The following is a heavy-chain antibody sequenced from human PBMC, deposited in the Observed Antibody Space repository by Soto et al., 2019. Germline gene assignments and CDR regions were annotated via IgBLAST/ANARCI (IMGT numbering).Heavy chain of an antibody. V-gene: IGHV3-23*01. CDR1: GFAFSTYA. CDR3: AKDRDDIGMVDAFKI. Sequence: DVQLLESGGGLVQPGGSLRLSCAASGFAFSTYAMTWVREGPGKGLEWVSAISGSGGTTYYAESMKGRFTISRDNSKNTLNLLMSGLRAENTAVYYCAKDRDDIGMVDAFKIWGQGTMVTVSS. J-gene: IGHJ3*02. D-gene: IGHD2-15*01. CDR2: ISGSGGTT.